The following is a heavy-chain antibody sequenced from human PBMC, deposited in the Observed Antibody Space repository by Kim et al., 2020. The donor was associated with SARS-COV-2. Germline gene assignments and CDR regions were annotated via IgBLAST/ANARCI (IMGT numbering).Heavy chain of an antibody. Sequence: SETLSLTCTVSGGSISSYYWSWIRQPPGKGLEWIGYIYYSGSTNYNPSLKSRVTISVDTSKNQFSLKLSSVTAADTAVYYCARGVDYYDSSGYYYWRQGT. CDR2: IYYSGST. CDR1: GGSISSYY. J-gene: IGHJ4*02. D-gene: IGHD3-22*01. CDR3: ARGVDYYDSSGYYY. V-gene: IGHV4-59*13.